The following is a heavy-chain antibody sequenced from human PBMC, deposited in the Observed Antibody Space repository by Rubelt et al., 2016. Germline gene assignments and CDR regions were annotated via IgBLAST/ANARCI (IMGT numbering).Heavy chain of an antibody. CDR3: ARRILYYDSSSNVGFDY. CDR2: IYYSGST. CDR1: GASFGDYY. D-gene: IGHD3-22*01. V-gene: IGHV4-34*02. Sequence: QLQQGGARILKPSETLSLTCDLHGASFGDYYWAWIRQSPHKGLEWIGSIYYSGSTYYNPSLKGRVTISVDTSKKQFSLKRGLWTAADTAVYYCARRILYYDSSSNVGFDYWGQGTLVIVSS. J-gene: IGHJ4*02.